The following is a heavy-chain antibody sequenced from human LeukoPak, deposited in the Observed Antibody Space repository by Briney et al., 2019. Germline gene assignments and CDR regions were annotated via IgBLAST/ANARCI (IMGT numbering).Heavy chain of an antibody. CDR1: GGSIRSNIYS. J-gene: IGHJ3*02. CDR2: IYYSGTT. Sequence: TPSETLSLTCTVSGGSIRSNIYSWAWIRQSPGTGLQWIGSIYYSGTTNYNPSLDSRVTISVDTSKNQVSLRLTSVAAADTAVYYCARHLGLRYSYGSAVSALEIWGQGTVVTVSS. CDR3: ARHLGLRYSYGSAVSALEI. D-gene: IGHD5-18*01. V-gene: IGHV4-39*01.